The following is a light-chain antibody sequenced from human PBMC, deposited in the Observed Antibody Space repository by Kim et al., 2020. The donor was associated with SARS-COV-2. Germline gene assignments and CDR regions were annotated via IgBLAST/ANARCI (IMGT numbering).Light chain of an antibody. CDR3: QQYNSYPWT. Sequence: ASVGGRVTITCRASQSISSWLAWYQQKPGKAPKLLIYDASSLESVVPSRFSGSGSGTEFTLTISSLQPDDFATYYCQQYNSYPWTFGQGTKVDIK. CDR1: QSISSW. J-gene: IGKJ1*01. CDR2: DAS. V-gene: IGKV1-5*01.